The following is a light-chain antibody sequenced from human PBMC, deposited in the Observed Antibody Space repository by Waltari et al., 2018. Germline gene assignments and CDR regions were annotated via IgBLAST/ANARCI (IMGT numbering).Light chain of an antibody. CDR3: QQYNNWPYT. V-gene: IGKV3-15*01. CDR2: VAS. Sequence: EIVMTPSPATLSVSPGDRATLACRASQSVSSNLSLYQQKPGQAPRLLIYVASTRATGIPARFSGSGSGTEFTLTISSLQSEDFAVYYCQQYNNWPYTFGQGTKLEIK. CDR1: QSVSSN. J-gene: IGKJ2*01.